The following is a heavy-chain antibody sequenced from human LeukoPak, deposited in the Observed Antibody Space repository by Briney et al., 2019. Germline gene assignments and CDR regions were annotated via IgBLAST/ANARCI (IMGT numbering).Heavy chain of an antibody. CDR1: GFTFSDYY. Sequence: PGGSLRLSCAASGFTFSDYYMSWIRQAPGKGLEWVSSISSSSSYIYYADSVKGRFTISRDNAKNSLYLQMNSLRAEDTAVYYCARARTDYYDSSGYSYYFDYWGQGTLVTVSS. CDR3: ARARTDYYDSSGYSYYFDY. CDR2: ISSSSSYI. D-gene: IGHD3-22*01. J-gene: IGHJ4*02. V-gene: IGHV3-11*06.